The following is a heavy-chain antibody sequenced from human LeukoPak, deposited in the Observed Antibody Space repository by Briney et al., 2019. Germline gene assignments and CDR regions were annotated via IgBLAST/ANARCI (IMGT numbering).Heavy chain of an antibody. Sequence: SETLSLTCTVSGGSISSYYWSWIRQPPGKGLEWIGYIYYSGSTNYNPSLKSRVTISVDTSKNQFSLKLSSVTAADTAVYYCARLDYDSSGYYYVEYFQHCGQGTLVTVSS. CDR3: ARLDYDSSGYYYVEYFQH. CDR1: GGSISSYY. D-gene: IGHD3-22*01. J-gene: IGHJ1*01. CDR2: IYYSGST. V-gene: IGHV4-59*08.